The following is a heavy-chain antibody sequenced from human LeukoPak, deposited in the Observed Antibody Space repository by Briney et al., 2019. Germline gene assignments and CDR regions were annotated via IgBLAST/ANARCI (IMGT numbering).Heavy chain of an antibody. CDR3: ARYYDILTGYYRAGNWFDP. CDR2: IYHSGST. J-gene: IGHJ5*02. D-gene: IGHD3-9*01. CDR1: GYSISSGYY. Sequence: SETLSLTCTVSGYSISSGYYWGWIRQPPGKGLEWIGSIYHSGSTYYNPSLKSRVTISVDTSKNQFSLKLSSVTAADTAVYYCARYYDILTGYYRAGNWFDPWGQGTRVTVSS. V-gene: IGHV4-38-2*02.